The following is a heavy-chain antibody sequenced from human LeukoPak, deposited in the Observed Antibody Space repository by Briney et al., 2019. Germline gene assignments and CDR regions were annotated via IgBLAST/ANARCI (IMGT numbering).Heavy chain of an antibody. J-gene: IGHJ4*02. CDR1: GFTFDDYA. D-gene: IGHD1-7*01. V-gene: IGHV3-9*01. CDR3: ATQQGGNSAY. CDR2: ISWNSGSI. Sequence: GGSLRLSCAASGFTFDDYAVHWVRQAPGKGLEWVSGISWNSGSIGYADSVKGRFTISRDNAKNMLYLQVNSLRAEDTAVYYCATQQGGNSAYWGQGTLVTVSS.